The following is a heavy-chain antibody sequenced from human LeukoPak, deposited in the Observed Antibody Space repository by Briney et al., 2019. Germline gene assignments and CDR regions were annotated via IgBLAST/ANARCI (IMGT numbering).Heavy chain of an antibody. CDR1: GDSISSYY. CDR3: ARSLYYYGSDSFDI. Sequence: SETLSLTCTVSGDSISSYYRSWIRQPPGKGLEWIGYIYYSGNTNYNPSLKSRVTISVDTSKNQFSLKLSSVTAADAAVYYCARSLYYYGSDSFDIWGQGTMVTVSS. V-gene: IGHV4-59*01. D-gene: IGHD3-10*01. CDR2: IYYSGNT. J-gene: IGHJ3*02.